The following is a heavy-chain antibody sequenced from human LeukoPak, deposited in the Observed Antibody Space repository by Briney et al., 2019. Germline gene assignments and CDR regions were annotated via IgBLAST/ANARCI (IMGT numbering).Heavy chain of an antibody. D-gene: IGHD6-19*01. V-gene: IGHV3-11*04. CDR2: ISSSGSTI. Sequence: GGSLRLSCAASGFTFSDYYMSWIRQAPGKGLEWVSYISSSGSTIYYADSVKGRFTISRDNAKNSLYLQMNSLRAEDTAVYYCARSSPSGSRLEDDFDYWGQGTLVTVSS. J-gene: IGHJ4*02. CDR1: GFTFSDYY. CDR3: ARSSPSGSRLEDDFDY.